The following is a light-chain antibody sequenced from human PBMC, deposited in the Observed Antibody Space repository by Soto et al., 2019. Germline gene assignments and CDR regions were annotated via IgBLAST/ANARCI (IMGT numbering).Light chain of an antibody. CDR2: DVS. V-gene: IGLV2-14*03. Sequence: QSVLTQPASVSGSPGQSITISCTGTRSDVGAYNYVSWYQQHPGKVPKLMIYDVSDRPSGVSNRFSGSKSGNTASLTISGLQAEDEADYYCSSFTRSNSYVFGTRTKLTVL. CDR3: SSFTRSNSYV. CDR1: RSDVGAYNY. J-gene: IGLJ1*01.